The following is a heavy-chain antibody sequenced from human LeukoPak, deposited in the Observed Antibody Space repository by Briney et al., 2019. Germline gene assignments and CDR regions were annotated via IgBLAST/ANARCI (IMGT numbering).Heavy chain of an antibody. CDR2: ISAYNGNT. CDR3: ARFSGVLVPDDY. Sequence: ASVKVSCKASGYTFTSYGISWVRQAPGQGLEWMGWISAYNGNTNYAQKLQGRVTMTTDTSTSTAYMELRGLRSDDTAVYYCARFSGVLVPDDYWGQGALVTVSS. CDR1: GYTFTSYG. D-gene: IGHD2-8*02. V-gene: IGHV1-18*01. J-gene: IGHJ4*02.